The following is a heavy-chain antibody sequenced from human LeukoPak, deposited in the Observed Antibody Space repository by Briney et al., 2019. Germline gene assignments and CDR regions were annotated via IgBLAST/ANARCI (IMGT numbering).Heavy chain of an antibody. CDR2: ISAYNGNT. J-gene: IGHJ3*02. D-gene: IGHD5-12*01. CDR1: GYTFTSYG. V-gene: IGHV1-18*01. Sequence: ASVKVSCKASGYTFTSYGISWVRQAPGQGLEWMGWISAYNGNTNYAQKLQGRVTMTTDTSTSTAYMELRSLRSDDTAVYYCARDRVATITLGAFDIWGQGTMVTVSS. CDR3: ARDRVATITLGAFDI.